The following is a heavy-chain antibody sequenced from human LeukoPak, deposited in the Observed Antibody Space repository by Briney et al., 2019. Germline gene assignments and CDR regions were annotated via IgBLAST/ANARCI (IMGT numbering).Heavy chain of an antibody. D-gene: IGHD1-1*01. V-gene: IGHV1-8*01. CDR1: GYGFTSYP. J-gene: IGHJ3*02. Sequence: ASVKVSCKASGYGFTSYPMHWVRQAAGQGLEWMGWMNPNSANTGYAEKFQGRVSMTRDNPMSTAYMELSGLRPDDTAVYYCARARTDLESGDLSYAFEIWGQGTMITVSS. CDR3: ARARTDLESGDLSYAFEI. CDR2: MNPNSANT.